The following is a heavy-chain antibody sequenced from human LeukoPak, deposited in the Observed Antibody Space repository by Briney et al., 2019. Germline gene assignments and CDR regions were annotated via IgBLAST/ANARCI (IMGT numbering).Heavy chain of an antibody. D-gene: IGHD6-19*01. CDR1: GGSFSGYY. V-gene: IGHV4-34*01. Sequence: PETLSLTCAVYGGSFSGYYWSWIRQPPGKGLEWIGEINHSGSTNYNPSLKSRVTISVDTSKNQFSLKLSSVTAADTAVYYCARGLDSSGWYFGYWGQGTLVTVSS. CDR2: INHSGST. CDR3: ARGLDSSGWYFGY. J-gene: IGHJ4*02.